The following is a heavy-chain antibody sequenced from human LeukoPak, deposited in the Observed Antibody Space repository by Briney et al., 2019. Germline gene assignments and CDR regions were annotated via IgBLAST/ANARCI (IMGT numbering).Heavy chain of an antibody. V-gene: IGHV1-24*01. D-gene: IGHD1-14*01. CDR3: ATGRITGTTFFAS. J-gene: IGHJ4*02. Sequence: ASVKVSCKFSGYTLTELSMHWLRQAPGKGLEWMGGFYPEDGETIYAQKFQGRVTMTEDKSTDTAYMELSSLRSEDTAVYYCATGRITGTTFFASWGQGTLVPVS. CDR2: FYPEDGET. CDR1: GYTLTELS.